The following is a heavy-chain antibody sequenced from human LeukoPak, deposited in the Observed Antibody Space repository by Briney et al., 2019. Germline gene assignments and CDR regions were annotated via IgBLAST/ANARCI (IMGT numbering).Heavy chain of an antibody. J-gene: IGHJ4*02. Sequence: GGSLRLSCAASGFTFSSYAMSWVRQAPGRGLEWVSVIGGSGGTTHYADSVKGRFTISRDSLKNTLYLQMNSLRAEDTAVYYCARELPYSYYFDNWGPVTLLTVSS. D-gene: IGHD2-15*01. V-gene: IGHV3-23*01. CDR3: ARELPYSYYFDN. CDR1: GFTFSSYA. CDR2: IGGSGGTT.